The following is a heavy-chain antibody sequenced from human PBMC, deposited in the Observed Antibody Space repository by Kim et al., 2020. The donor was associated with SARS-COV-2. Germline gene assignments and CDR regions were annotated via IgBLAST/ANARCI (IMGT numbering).Heavy chain of an antibody. V-gene: IGHV1-8*01. Sequence: ASVKVSCKASGYTFTSYDINWVRQATGQGLEWMGWMNPNSGNTGYAQKFQGRVTMTRNTSISTAYMELSSLRSEDTAVYYCARGAGCSGGSCYAEGEYYYYGMDVWGQGTTVTVSS. CDR1: GYTFTSYD. D-gene: IGHD2-15*01. CDR2: MNPNSGNT. CDR3: ARGAGCSGGSCYAEGEYYYYGMDV. J-gene: IGHJ6*02.